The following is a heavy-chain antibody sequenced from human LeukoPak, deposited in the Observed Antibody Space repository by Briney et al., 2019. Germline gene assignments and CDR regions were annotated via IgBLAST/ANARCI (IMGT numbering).Heavy chain of an antibody. J-gene: IGHJ4*02. D-gene: IGHD5-24*01. V-gene: IGHV1-2*02. CDR1: GYTLTYNN. CDR2: INPNSGGT. Sequence: GASVKVPCEASGYTLTYNNISWVRQAPGQGLEWMGWINPNSGGTNYAQKFQGRVTMTRDTSISAVYMELSRLRSDDTAVYYCARDGTGVYNLVQYWGQGTLVTVSS. CDR3: ARDGTGVYNLVQY.